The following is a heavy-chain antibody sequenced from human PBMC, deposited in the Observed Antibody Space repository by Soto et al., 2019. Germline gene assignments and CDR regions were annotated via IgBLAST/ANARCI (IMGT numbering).Heavy chain of an antibody. CDR2: INHSGSA. Sequence: QVQLQQSGAGLLKPSETLSLTCDVYGGSFSGYIWTWIRQTPGKGLQWIGQINHSGSANYNPSLKSRATRSVHPSNSQFSLELSSVTAADTAAYYCARGLIPGSQYSGGWYYFDSWGQGTQVTVSS. D-gene: IGHD1-26*01. J-gene: IGHJ4*02. V-gene: IGHV4-34*01. CDR1: GGSFSGYI. CDR3: ARGLIPGSQYSGGWYYFDS.